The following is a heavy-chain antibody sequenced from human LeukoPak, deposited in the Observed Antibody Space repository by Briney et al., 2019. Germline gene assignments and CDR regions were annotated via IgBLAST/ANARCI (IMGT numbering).Heavy chain of an antibody. CDR2: IRSGGDT. V-gene: IGHV3-53*01. J-gene: IGHJ3*02. D-gene: IGHD3-22*01. CDR1: GFSVSSTY. Sequence: GGSLRLSCAASGFSVSSTYMNWVRQAPGKGLEWVSVIRSGGDTQYADTVKGRFTVSRDNSKNTLHLQMNSLRAEDTAVYYCAREGVYDNSGYNDALDIWGQGTQVTVST. CDR3: AREGVYDNSGYNDALDI.